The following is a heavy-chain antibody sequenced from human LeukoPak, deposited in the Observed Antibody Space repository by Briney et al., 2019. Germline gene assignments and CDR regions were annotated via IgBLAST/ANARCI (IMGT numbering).Heavy chain of an antibody. CDR3: ARDLGYSYGTPYFYYGMDV. D-gene: IGHD5-18*01. CDR2: ISHVGSNK. V-gene: IGHV3-30*04. Sequence: QSGGSLRLSCAASGFTFSSYAMHWVRQAPGKGLEWVAVISHVGSNKYYADFVKGRFTISRDNSKNTLDLQMNSLRAKDTAVYYCARDLGYSYGTPYFYYGMDVWGKGTTVTVSS. J-gene: IGHJ6*04. CDR1: GFTFSSYA.